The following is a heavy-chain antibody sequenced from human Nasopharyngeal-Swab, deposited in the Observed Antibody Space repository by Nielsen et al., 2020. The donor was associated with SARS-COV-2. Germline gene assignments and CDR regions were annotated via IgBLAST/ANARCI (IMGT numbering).Heavy chain of an antibody. Sequence: WVREARGQGVEWVGCIYTNTGNPTYAQGFTGRFVFSLDTSVSTAYLQISSLNAEDTAVYYCARDSPPNGDSVYWGPLGYMDVWGKGTTVTVSS. CDR2: IYTNTGNP. D-gene: IGHD4-17*01. J-gene: IGHJ6*03. V-gene: IGHV7-4-1*02. CDR3: ARDSPPNGDSVYWGPLGYMDV.